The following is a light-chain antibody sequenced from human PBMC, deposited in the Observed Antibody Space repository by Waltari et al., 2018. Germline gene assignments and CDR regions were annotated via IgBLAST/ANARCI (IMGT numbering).Light chain of an antibody. CDR3: QQETNWSLT. V-gene: IGKV3D-15*01. Sequence: EILMTQSPATLSLFPGEGATLSCRASQTVNNNLAWFQQKPGQPPRLLIYGTSTRATGIPDRFSGSGSGTDFTLTISSLEPEDVAVYFCQQETNWSLTFGGGTKVEIK. J-gene: IGKJ4*01. CDR2: GTS. CDR1: QTVNNN.